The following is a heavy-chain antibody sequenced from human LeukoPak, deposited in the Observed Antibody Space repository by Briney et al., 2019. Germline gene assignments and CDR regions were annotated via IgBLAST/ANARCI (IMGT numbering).Heavy chain of an antibody. CDR2: IYYSGST. V-gene: IGHV4-59*01. J-gene: IGHJ4*02. CDR1: GGSISSYY. D-gene: IGHD3-16*02. Sequence: PSETLSHTCTVSGGSISSYYWSWIRQPPGKGLEWIGYIYYSGSTNYNPSLKSRVTISVDTSKNQFSLKLSSVTAADTAVYYCASTNTYYDYVWGSYRFSFDYWGQGTLVTVSS. CDR3: ASTNTYYDYVWGSYRFSFDY.